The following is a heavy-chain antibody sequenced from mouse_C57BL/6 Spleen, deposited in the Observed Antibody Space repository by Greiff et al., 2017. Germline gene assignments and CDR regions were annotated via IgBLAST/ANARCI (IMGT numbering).Heavy chain of an antibody. D-gene: IGHD1-1*01. J-gene: IGHJ4*01. CDR3: TRVRYYGSSSYAMDY. V-gene: IGHV14-4*01. Sequence: EVQLQESGAELVRPGASVKLSCTASGFNIKDDYMHWVKQRPEQGLEWIGWIDSENGDTEYASKFQGKATITADTSSNTAYLQLSSLTSEDTAVYYCTRVRYYGSSSYAMDYWGQGPSVTVSS. CDR1: GFNIKDDY. CDR2: IDSENGDT.